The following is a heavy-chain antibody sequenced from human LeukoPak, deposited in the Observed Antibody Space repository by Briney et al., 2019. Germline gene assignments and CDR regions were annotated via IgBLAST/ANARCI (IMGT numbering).Heavy chain of an antibody. D-gene: IGHD1-7*01. V-gene: IGHV4-59*08. CDR1: GGSISSYY. J-gene: IGHJ3*02. Sequence: SETLSLTCTVSGGSISSYYWSWIRQPPGKGLEWIGYIYYSGSTNYNPSLKGRVTISVDTSKNQFSLKLSSVTAADTAVYYCARRTLTGTENAFDIWGQGTMVTVSS. CDR2: IYYSGST. CDR3: ARRTLTGTENAFDI.